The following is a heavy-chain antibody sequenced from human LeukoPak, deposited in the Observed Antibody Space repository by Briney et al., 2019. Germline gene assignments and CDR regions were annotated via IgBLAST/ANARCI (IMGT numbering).Heavy chain of an antibody. CDR2: ISSSSSYI. V-gene: IGHV3-21*01. J-gene: IGHJ3*02. CDR3: ARVTMVRGVYDAFDI. Sequence: GGSLRLSCAASEFTFSSYSMNWVRQAPGKGLEWVSSISSSSSYIYYADSVKGRFTISRDNAKNSLYLQMNSLRAEDTAVYYCARVTMVRGVYDAFDIWGQGTMVTVSS. D-gene: IGHD3-10*01. CDR1: EFTFSSYS.